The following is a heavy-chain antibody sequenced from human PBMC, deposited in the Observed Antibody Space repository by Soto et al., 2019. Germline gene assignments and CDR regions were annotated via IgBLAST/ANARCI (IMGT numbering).Heavy chain of an antibody. V-gene: IGHV3-9*01. CDR3: ARGLRPYYYYGMDI. CDR2: ISWNSGSI. J-gene: IGHJ6*02. D-gene: IGHD4-17*01. CDR1: GFSFDDYA. Sequence: EVQLVESGGGLVQPGSSLRLSCVVSGFSFDDYAMHWVRQVPGKGLEWVSGISWNSGSIGYADSVRGRVTISRDNAKNSLYLQVNSLRTEDTALYYCARGLRPYYYYGMDIWGQGTTVIVSS.